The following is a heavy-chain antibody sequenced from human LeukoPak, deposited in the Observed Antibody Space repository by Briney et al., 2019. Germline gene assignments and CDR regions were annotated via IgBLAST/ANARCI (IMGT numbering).Heavy chain of an antibody. D-gene: IGHD2-15*01. CDR1: GFTFSNAW. Sequence: PGGSLRLSCAASGFTFSNAWMSWVRQAPGKGLEWVGRIKSNTDGGTTDYAAPVKGRFTISRDDSKNTLYLQMNSLKTEDTAVYYCTTDGRGGRRYYFDYWGQGTLVTVSS. CDR3: TTDGRGGRRYYFDY. CDR2: IKSNTDGGTT. J-gene: IGHJ4*02. V-gene: IGHV3-15*01.